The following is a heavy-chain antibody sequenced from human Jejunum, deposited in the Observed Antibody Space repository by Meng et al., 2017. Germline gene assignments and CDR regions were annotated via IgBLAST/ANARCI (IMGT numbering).Heavy chain of an antibody. CDR2: IYYSGST. CDR1: GGSVSSGNYY. D-gene: IGHD6-13*01. CDR3: ARGGCFEAAAANRIDS. Sequence: QRQRAESGPGLVSPSATRSPTCTSSGGSVSSGNYYWSWIRQPPGKGLEWIGYIYYSGSTNYNPSLKSRVTISVDTSKNQFSLKLSSVTAADTAVYYCARGGCFEAAAANRIDSWGQGTLVTVSS. V-gene: IGHV4-61*01. J-gene: IGHJ4*02.